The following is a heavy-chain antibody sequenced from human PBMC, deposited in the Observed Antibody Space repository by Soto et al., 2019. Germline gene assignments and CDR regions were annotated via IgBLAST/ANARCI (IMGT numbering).Heavy chain of an antibody. V-gene: IGHV3-23*01. D-gene: IGHD3-10*01. Sequence: GGSLRLSCAASGFTFSSYAMSWVRQAPGKGLEWVSAISAGGGSTYYADSVKGRFTISRDNSKNTLYLQMNSLRAEDTAVYYCAKTPLLWYFDYWGQGTLVTVSS. CDR1: GFTFSSYA. CDR2: ISAGGGST. CDR3: AKTPLLWYFDY. J-gene: IGHJ4*02.